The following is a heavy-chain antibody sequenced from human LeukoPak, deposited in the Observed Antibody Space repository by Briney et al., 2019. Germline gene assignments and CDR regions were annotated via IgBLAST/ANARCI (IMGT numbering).Heavy chain of an antibody. V-gene: IGHV1-18*01. D-gene: IGHD6-19*01. CDR1: GYTFTSIG. J-gene: IGHJ6*02. CDR2: IDNYSGDT. CDR3: ARDYSIRVAASSYGMDV. Sequence: ASVKVSCKGSGYTFTSIGLSWVRQAPGQGLEWMGWIDNYSGDTEYARNFQGRFTMTTDTTTSTAYMELRSLRSDDTAVYYCARDYSIRVAASSYGMDVWGQGTTVTVSS.